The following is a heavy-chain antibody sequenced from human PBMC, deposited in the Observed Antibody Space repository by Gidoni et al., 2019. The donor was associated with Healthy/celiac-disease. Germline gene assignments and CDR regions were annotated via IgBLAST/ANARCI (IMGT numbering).Heavy chain of an antibody. D-gene: IGHD2-15*01. V-gene: IGHV4-34*01. CDR2: INHSGST. J-gene: IGHJ6*02. Sequence: QVQLQQWGAGLLKPSETLSLTCAVYGGSFSGYYWSWTRQPPGMGLEWIGEINHSGSTTYNPSLKTRVTISVDTSKNQFSLKLSSVTAADTAVYYCARGVCSGGSCYSGLYYYDGMDVWGQGTTVTVSS. CDR1: GGSFSGYY. CDR3: ARGVCSGGSCYSGLYYYDGMDV.